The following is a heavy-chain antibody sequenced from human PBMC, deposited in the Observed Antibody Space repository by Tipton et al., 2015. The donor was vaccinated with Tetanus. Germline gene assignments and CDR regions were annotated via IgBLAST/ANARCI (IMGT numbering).Heavy chain of an antibody. CDR1: GFTFGNYK. CDR3: VSGSALDY. CDR2: ISSTSRYI. J-gene: IGHJ4*02. D-gene: IGHD6-25*01. Sequence: SLRLSCAVSGFTFGNYKMNWVRQAPGRGLEWVSSISSTSRYIYYADSVKGRFTISRDNAKNSLFLQMGSLRADDTAVYYCVSGSALDYWGPRTLITVSS. V-gene: IGHV3-21*01.